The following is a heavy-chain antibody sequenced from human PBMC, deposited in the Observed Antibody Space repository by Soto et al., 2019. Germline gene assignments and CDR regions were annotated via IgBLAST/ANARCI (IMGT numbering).Heavy chain of an antibody. Sequence: PGGSLRLSCAASGFTFSNAWMNWVRQAPGKGLEWVGRIKSKTDGGTTDYAAPVKGRFTISRDDSKNTLYLQMNSLKTEDTAVYYCARDRGAVAGQYFDYWGQGTLVTVSS. V-gene: IGHV3-15*07. D-gene: IGHD6-19*01. CDR2: IKSKTDGGTT. CDR3: ARDRGAVAGQYFDY. CDR1: GFTFSNAW. J-gene: IGHJ4*02.